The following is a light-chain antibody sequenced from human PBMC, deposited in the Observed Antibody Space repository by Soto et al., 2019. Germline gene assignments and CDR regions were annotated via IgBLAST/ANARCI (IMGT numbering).Light chain of an antibody. CDR2: EVN. CDR3: SSYTSSTTVV. J-gene: IGLJ3*02. Sequence: QSALTQPASVSGSPGQSITISCTGTSSDVGAYDFVSWYQQRPGKVPKLMIYEVNNRPSGVSNRFSGSKSGNTASLTISGLQVEDEADYYCSSYTSSTTVVIGGGTKLTVL. V-gene: IGLV2-14*01. CDR1: SSDVGAYDF.